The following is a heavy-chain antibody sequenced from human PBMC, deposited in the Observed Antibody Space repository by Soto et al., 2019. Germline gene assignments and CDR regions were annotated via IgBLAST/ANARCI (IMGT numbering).Heavy chain of an antibody. J-gene: IGHJ6*02. V-gene: IGHV3-23*01. CDR1: GFTFSSYA. CDR3: ARFEGSGWNVIHYYYGMDV. D-gene: IGHD6-19*01. CDR2: ISGNGGSK. Sequence: PGGSLILSCAASGFTFSSYAMSWVRQAPGKGLEWVSAISGNGGSKYYADSVKGRFTISRDNPKNSLYLQMNSLRVEDTAVYYCARFEGSGWNVIHYYYGMDVWGQGTTVTVSS.